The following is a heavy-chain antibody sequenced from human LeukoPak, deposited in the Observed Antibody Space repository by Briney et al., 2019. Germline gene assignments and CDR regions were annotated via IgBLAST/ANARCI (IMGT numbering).Heavy chain of an antibody. D-gene: IGHD6-19*01. J-gene: IGHJ6*02. CDR1: GGSISSYY. Sequence: SETLSLTCTVSGGSISSYYWSWIRQPPGKGLEWIGYIYYSGSTNYNPSLKSRVTISVDTSKNQFSLKLSSVTAADTAVYYCARVGSSGWNDNENYGMDVWGQGTTVTVSS. CDR2: IYYSGST. CDR3: ARVGSSGWNDNENYGMDV. V-gene: IGHV4-59*01.